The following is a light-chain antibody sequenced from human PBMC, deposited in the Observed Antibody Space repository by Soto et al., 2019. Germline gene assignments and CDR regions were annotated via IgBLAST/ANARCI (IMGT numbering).Light chain of an antibody. CDR1: QSISSW. V-gene: IGKV1-5*03. Sequence: DIQMTQSLSTLSASVGDRVTITCRASQSISSWLAWYQQKPGKAPKLLIYKASSLESGVPSRFSGSGSGTEFSLTSSSLQPDDFATYYCQQYNSWTFGQGTKVDIK. J-gene: IGKJ1*01. CDR3: QQYNSWT. CDR2: KAS.